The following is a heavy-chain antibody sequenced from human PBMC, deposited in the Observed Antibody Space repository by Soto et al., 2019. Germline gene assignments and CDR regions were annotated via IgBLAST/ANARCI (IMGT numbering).Heavy chain of an antibody. J-gene: IGHJ4*02. D-gene: IGHD2-2*01. V-gene: IGHV1-18*01. CDR1: GYTFSSYG. CDR2: ISAYNGNA. Sequence: QVQLVQSGAEVKKPGASVKVSCKASGYTFSSYGITWVRQAPGQGLEWMGWISAYNGNADYAQKLQGRVTMTTDTPTSTAYMELRSRRSDDTAVYYCARVGSYCIRSSCLDYWGQGILVTVSS. CDR3: ARVGSYCIRSSCLDY.